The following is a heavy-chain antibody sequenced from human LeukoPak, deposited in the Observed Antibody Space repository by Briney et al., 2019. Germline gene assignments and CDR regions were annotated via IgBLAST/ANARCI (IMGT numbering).Heavy chain of an antibody. CDR1: GYTFTGYY. Sequence: ASVKVSCKASGYTFTGYYMHWVRQAPGQGLEWMGWINPNSGGTNYAQKFQGRVTMTRDTSISTAYMELSRLRSDDTAVYYCARSLTNYYYYYMDVWGKGTTVTVSS. V-gene: IGHV1-2*02. CDR2: INPNSGGT. CDR3: ARSLTNYYYYYMDV. J-gene: IGHJ6*03. D-gene: IGHD3-10*01.